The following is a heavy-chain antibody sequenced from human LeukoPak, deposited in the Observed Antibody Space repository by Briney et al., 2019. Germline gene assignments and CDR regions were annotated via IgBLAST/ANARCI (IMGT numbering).Heavy chain of an antibody. J-gene: IGHJ4*02. CDR3: ARGGNSSWDY. CDR2: IKPDGTEK. D-gene: IGHD6-6*01. CDR1: GFTFSNYW. Sequence: GGSLRLSCAASGFTFSNYWMSWVRQAPGKGLEWVANIKPDGTEKYYVDSLKGRFTISRDNAKNSLYLQMNSLRVEDTAVYYCARGGNSSWDYWGQGALVTVSS. V-gene: IGHV3-7*01.